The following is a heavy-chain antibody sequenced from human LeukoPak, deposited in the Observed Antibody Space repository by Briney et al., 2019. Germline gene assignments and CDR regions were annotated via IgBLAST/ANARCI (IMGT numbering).Heavy chain of an antibody. V-gene: IGHV3-48*01. Sequence: GGSLRLSCAASGFTFSTYNMNWVRQAPGKGLGWISFIKSSGTITYYTDFVKGRFTISRDNAKNSLYLQMNSLRAEDTAVYYCAREMDSGSYLGYWGQGALVTVSS. CDR1: GFTFSTYN. CDR2: IKSSGTIT. CDR3: AREMDSGSYLGY. J-gene: IGHJ4*02. D-gene: IGHD3-10*01.